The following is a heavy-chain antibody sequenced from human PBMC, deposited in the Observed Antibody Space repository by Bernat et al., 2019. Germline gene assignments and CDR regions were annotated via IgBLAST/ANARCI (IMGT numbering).Heavy chain of an antibody. Sequence: QVQLVQSGAEVKTPGASVKVSCKASEYTFTSYDFNWVRQATGQGLEWMGWVSPNSGNTGYAQKFQGRVTMTRDTSIGTVYMALSSLRSEDTAVYYCARSPPNWGVDYWGQGTLVTVSS. CDR2: VSPNSGNT. CDR1: EYTFTSYD. V-gene: IGHV1-8*01. CDR3: ARSPPNWGVDY. J-gene: IGHJ4*02. D-gene: IGHD7-27*01.